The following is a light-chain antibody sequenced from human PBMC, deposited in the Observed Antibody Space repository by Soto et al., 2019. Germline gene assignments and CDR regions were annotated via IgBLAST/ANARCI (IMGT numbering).Light chain of an antibody. V-gene: IGKV1-17*01. CDR1: QSITTW. CDR3: LQHNSYPPL. CDR2: AAS. Sequence: TPSPPIPSASLRDRVTITFRASQSITTWLAWYQQKPGKAPKRLIYAASSLQSGVPSRFSGSGSGTEFTLTISSLQPEDFATYYCLQHNSYPPLFGQGTKVDIK. J-gene: IGKJ1*01.